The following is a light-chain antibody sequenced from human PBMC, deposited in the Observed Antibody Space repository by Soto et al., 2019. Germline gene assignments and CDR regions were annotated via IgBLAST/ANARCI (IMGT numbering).Light chain of an antibody. CDR3: AAWDDSLSGPNWV. CDR2: SNN. V-gene: IGLV1-47*02. CDR1: SSNIGSNY. Sequence: QSALTQPPSASGTPGQRVTISCSGSSSNIGSNYVYWYQQLPGTAPKLLLYSNNQRPSGVPARFSGSKSGTSASLAISGLRSEDEADYYCAAWDDSLSGPNWVFGGGTKVTVL. J-gene: IGLJ3*02.